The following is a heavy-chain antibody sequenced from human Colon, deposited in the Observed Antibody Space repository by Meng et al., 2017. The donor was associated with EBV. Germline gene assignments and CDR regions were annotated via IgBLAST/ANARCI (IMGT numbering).Heavy chain of an antibody. CDR1: GYTFASYG. V-gene: IGHV1-18*01. J-gene: IGHJ4*02. Sequence: QVHRRQTGAGVKKPGASVRVSCEASGYTFASYGISWLRQAPGQGLEWMGWFVNNVDTYSAQKFQGKVTMTTDTHTSTAFMELRSLRSDDTAVYYCARGTPGRSYSDYWGQGTLVTVSS. CDR3: ARGTPGRSYSDY. D-gene: IGHD3-10*01. CDR2: FVNNVDT.